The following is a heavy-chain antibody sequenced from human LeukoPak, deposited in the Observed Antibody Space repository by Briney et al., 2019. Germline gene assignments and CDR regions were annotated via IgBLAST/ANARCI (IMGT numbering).Heavy chain of an antibody. D-gene: IGHD2-8*01. CDR3: AREGYCTNGVCHIDY. J-gene: IGHJ4*02. CDR1: GFTFSDYY. Sequence: GGSLRLSCAASGFTFSDYYMSWIRQAPGKGLEWVSYISSSGSIIYYADSVKGRFTISRDNAKNSLYLQMNNLRAEDTAVYYCAREGYCTNGVCHIDYWGQGTLVTVSS. CDR2: ISSSGSII. V-gene: IGHV3-11*01.